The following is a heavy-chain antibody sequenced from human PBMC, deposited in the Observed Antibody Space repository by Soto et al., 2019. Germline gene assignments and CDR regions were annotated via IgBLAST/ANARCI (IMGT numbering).Heavy chain of an antibody. V-gene: IGHV1-69*12. CDR3: ARDWEMAKIRYYYYGRDV. D-gene: IGHD1-26*01. CDR2: SIPILATA. Sequence: QVQLVQSGAEVKKPGSSVKVSCKASGGTFSSYAISWVGQAPGQGLEWMGGSIPILATANYAQKFQGRGTNTADESTSTAYMELSSVRSEDRSVYYCARDWEMAKIRYYYYGRDVWGQGTTVTVSS. J-gene: IGHJ6*02. CDR1: GGTFSSYA.